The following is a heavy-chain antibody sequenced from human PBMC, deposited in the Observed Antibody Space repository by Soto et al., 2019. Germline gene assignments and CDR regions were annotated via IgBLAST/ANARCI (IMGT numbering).Heavy chain of an antibody. J-gene: IGHJ4*02. CDR2: INHSGST. CDR3: ARGYSYGRTFDY. CDR1: GGSFSGYY. D-gene: IGHD5-18*01. Sequence: QVQLQQWGAGLLKPSETLSLTCAVYGGSFSGYYWSWIRQPPGKGLEWIGEINHSGSTNYNPSLKSRVTISVDTSKNQFSLKLSSVTAADTAVYSCARGYSYGRTFDYWGKGTLVTVSS. V-gene: IGHV4-34*01.